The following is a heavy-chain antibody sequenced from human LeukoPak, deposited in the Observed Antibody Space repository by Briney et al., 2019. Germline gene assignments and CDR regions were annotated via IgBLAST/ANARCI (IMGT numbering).Heavy chain of an antibody. CDR1: GYTLTELS. D-gene: IGHD1-26*01. Sequence: GASVKVSCKVSGYTLTELSMHWVRQAPGKGLEWMVGFDPEDDETVYAQKFQGRVTMTEDTSTDTAYMELSNLRSEDTAVFYCATALGGGPSGSYSPYTYFDCWGQGTLVTVSS. J-gene: IGHJ4*02. V-gene: IGHV1-24*01. CDR2: FDPEDDET. CDR3: ATALGGGPSGSYSPYTYFDC.